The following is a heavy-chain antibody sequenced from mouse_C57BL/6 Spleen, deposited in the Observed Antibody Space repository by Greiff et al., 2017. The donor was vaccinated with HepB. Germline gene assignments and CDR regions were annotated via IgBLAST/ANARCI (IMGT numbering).Heavy chain of an antibody. D-gene: IGHD1-3*01. CDR2: INPSSGYT. J-gene: IGHJ2*01. V-gene: IGHV1-4*01. CDR1: GYTFTSYT. Sequence: QVQLKESGAELARPGASVKMSCKASGYTFTSYTMHWVKQRPGQGLEWIGYINPSSGYTKYDQKFKGKATFTADKSSSTAYMQLSSLTSEDSAVYYCARGGDLLKDYWGQGTTLTVSS. CDR3: ARGGDLLKDY.